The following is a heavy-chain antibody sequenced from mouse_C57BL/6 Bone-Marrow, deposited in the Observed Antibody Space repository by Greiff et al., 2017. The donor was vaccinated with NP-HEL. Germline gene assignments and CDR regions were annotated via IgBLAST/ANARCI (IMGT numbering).Heavy chain of an antibody. CDR1: GYTFTSYG. CDR2: IYPRSGNT. Sequence: VKLQQSGAELARPGASVKLSCKASGYTFTSYGISWVKQRTGQGLEWIGEIYPRSGNTYYNEKFKGKATLTADKSSSTAYMELRSLTSEDSAVYFCARSYYGNLGRGMDYWGQGTSVTVSS. D-gene: IGHD2-10*01. CDR3: ARSYYGNLGRGMDY. J-gene: IGHJ4*01. V-gene: IGHV1-81*01.